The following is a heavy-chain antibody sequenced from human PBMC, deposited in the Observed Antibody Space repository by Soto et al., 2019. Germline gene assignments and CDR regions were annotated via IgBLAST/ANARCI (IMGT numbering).Heavy chain of an antibody. CDR2: ISGSDGKT. CDR1: GFRFGSYA. J-gene: IGHJ4*02. V-gene: IGHV3-23*01. CDR3: ARWSYLDY. Sequence: GSLRLSCGASGFRFGSYALSWVRQAPGKGLEWVSTISGSDGKTFYADSVKGRFSISRDTSQSTLYLQMNSLRADDTAMYYCARWSYLDYWGQGTRVTVSS. D-gene: IGHD3-3*01.